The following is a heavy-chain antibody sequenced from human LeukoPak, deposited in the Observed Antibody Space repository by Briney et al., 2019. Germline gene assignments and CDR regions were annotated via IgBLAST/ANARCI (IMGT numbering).Heavy chain of an antibody. CDR2: ISSSGSTI. D-gene: IGHD3-10*02. CDR1: GFTFSDYY. V-gene: IGHV3-11*01. J-gene: IGHJ4*02. CDR3: GKGRSMFGELSGDY. Sequence: GGSLRLSCAASGFTFSDYYMSWIRQAPGKGLEWVSYISSSGSTIYYADSVKGRFTISRDNSKNTLYLQMNSLRTDDTAVYYCGKGRSMFGELSGDYWGQGTLVTVSS.